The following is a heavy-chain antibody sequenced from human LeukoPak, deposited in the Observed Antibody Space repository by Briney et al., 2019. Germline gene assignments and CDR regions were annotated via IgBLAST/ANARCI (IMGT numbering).Heavy chain of an antibody. CDR1: GGSINNYY. CDR2: IHFSGSA. D-gene: IGHD1-14*01. J-gene: IGHJ3*02. Sequence: NPSETLSLTCSVSGGSINNYYWSWIRQAPGERPEYIGYIHFSGSAGYNPSLKSRVTISVETSKKQFSLRLTSVTAADTAVYYCARHEPAWRGAFDIWGQGTMVTVSS. CDR3: ARHEPAWRGAFDI. V-gene: IGHV4-59*08.